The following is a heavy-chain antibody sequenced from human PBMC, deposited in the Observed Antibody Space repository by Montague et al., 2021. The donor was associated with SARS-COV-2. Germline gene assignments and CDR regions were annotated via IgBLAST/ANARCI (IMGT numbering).Heavy chain of an antibody. CDR1: GGSFSGYY. Sequence: SETLSLTCAVYGGSFSGYYWSWIRQPLGKGLEWIGEINHSGSTNYNPSLKSRVTISVDTSKNQFSLKLSSVTAADTAVYYCARGHYSSSWYGIRYYFDYWGQGTLVTASS. CDR3: ARGHYSSSWYGIRYYFDY. CDR2: INHSGST. V-gene: IGHV4-34*01. J-gene: IGHJ4*02. D-gene: IGHD6-13*01.